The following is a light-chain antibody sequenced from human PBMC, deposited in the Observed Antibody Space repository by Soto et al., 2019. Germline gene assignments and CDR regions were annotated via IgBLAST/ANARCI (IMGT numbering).Light chain of an antibody. CDR2: DAS. Sequence: VLTQSPATRSVSPWERVTLSCRATQIVSSNLVWYQQKPGQAPRLLIYDASTRATGIPERFSGSGSGTDFTLTISRLEPEDFAVYYCQQYGSSPLTFGGGTMVDIK. V-gene: IGKV3-20*01. CDR1: QIVSSN. J-gene: IGKJ4*01. CDR3: QQYGSSPLT.